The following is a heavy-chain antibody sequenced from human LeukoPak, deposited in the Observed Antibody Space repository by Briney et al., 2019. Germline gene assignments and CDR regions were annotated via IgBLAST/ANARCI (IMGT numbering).Heavy chain of an antibody. CDR1: GFTFSSYS. D-gene: IGHD2/OR15-2a*01. J-gene: IGHJ5*02. V-gene: IGHV3-21*01. CDR2: ISSSSSYI. Sequence: GGSLRLSCAASGFTFSSYSMNWVRQAPGKGLEWVSSISSSSSYIYYADSVKGRFTISRDNAKNSLYLQMNSLRAEDTAVYYCARDRFTDFGWFYPWGQGTLVTVSS. CDR3: ARDRFTDFGWFYP.